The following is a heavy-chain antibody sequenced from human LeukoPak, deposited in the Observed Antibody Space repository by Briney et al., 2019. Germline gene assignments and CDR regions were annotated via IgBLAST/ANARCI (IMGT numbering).Heavy chain of an antibody. CDR3: ARTGYCSSKYCDYYGMDV. Sequence: SETLSLTCTISGDSISNYYWSWIRQPPGRGLEWIGYIYYSGGIDYNPSLKSRVSISVDTSKTHFSLKLTSVTAADTAVYYCARTGYCSSKYCDYYGMDVWGQGTTVIVSS. V-gene: IGHV4-59*01. CDR2: IYYSGGI. D-gene: IGHD6-13*01. CDR1: GDSISNYY. J-gene: IGHJ6*02.